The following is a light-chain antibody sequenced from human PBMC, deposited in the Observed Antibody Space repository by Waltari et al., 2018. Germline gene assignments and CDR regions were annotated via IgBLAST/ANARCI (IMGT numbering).Light chain of an antibody. CDR2: DAS. CDR3: QQRSNWPLT. Sequence: EIVLTQSPATLSLSPGERATLSCRASQSVSSYLAWSQQKPGQAPRLLIYDASNRATSIPARFSGSGSGTDFTLTISSLEPEDFAVYYCQQRSNWPLTFGPGTKVDIK. V-gene: IGKV3-11*01. J-gene: IGKJ3*01. CDR1: QSVSSY.